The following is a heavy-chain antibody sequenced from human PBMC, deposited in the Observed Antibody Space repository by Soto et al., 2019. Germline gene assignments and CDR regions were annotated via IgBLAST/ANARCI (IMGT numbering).Heavy chain of an antibody. CDR2: INPNSGGT. D-gene: IGHD6-19*01. V-gene: IGHV1-2*04. Sequence: QVQLVQSGAEVKKPGASVKVSCKAPGYTFTGYYMHWVRQAPGQGLEWMGWINPNSGGTNYAQKFQGWVTMTRDTSISTAYMELSRLRSDDTAVYYCARGFKEYSSGWYYPYYYYGMDVWGQGTTVTVSS. CDR3: ARGFKEYSSGWYYPYYYYGMDV. CDR1: GYTFTGYY. J-gene: IGHJ6*02.